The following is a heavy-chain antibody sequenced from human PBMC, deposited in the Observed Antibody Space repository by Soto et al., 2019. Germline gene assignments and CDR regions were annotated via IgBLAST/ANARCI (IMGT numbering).Heavy chain of an antibody. CDR3: GKVLVGATGHSDSEA. Sequence: PSETLSLTCTVSGGSIYRSGYYWGWIRQPPGRGLEWIGNIDYNGVTYSNPSLKSRVTISRDTSQNQFSLKLTSVTAADTALYYCGKVLVGATGHSDSEAWGPGTLVTVAS. CDR1: GGSIYRSGYY. J-gene: IGHJ5*02. V-gene: IGHV4-39*01. CDR2: IDYNGVT. D-gene: IGHD2-15*01.